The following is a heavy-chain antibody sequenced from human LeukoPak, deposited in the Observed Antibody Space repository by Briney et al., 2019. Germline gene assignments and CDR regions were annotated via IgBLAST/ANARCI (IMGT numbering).Heavy chain of an antibody. Sequence: PGGSLRLSCAASGFTFSRYSMNWVRQAPGKGLEWVSSISGSSSYIYYADSVKGRLTISRDNAKNSLYLQMNSLRAEDTALYYCARELLWFGELYDYWGQGTLVTVSS. D-gene: IGHD3-10*01. CDR2: ISGSSSYI. V-gene: IGHV3-21*04. CDR3: ARELLWFGELYDY. J-gene: IGHJ4*02. CDR1: GFTFSRYS.